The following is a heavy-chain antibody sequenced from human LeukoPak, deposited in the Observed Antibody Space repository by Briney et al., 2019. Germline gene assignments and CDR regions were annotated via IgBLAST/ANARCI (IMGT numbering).Heavy chain of an antibody. V-gene: IGHV4-61*05. CDR1: GGSISSSSYY. Sequence: PSETLSLTCTVSGGSISSSSYYWGWIRQPPGKGLEWIGYIYYSGSTNYNPSLKSRVTISVDTSKNQFSLKLSSVTAADTAVYYCASDIIAAAGTPFDYWGQGTLVTVSS. D-gene: IGHD6-13*01. CDR2: IYYSGST. J-gene: IGHJ4*02. CDR3: ASDIIAAAGTPFDY.